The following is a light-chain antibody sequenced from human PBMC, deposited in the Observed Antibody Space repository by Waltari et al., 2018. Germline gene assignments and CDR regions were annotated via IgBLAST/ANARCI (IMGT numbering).Light chain of an antibody. J-gene: IGKJ1*01. V-gene: IGKV3-20*01. Sequence: IVLTQSPGTLSLSPGERATLPCRASQSVGRTLAWYQTRPGQAPRLLIYGASTRATAIPDRFSGSGSGTDFSRTISRLEPEDFAVYYCQHYVRLPVTFGQGTTVEIK. CDR3: QHYVRLPVT. CDR2: GAS. CDR1: QSVGRT.